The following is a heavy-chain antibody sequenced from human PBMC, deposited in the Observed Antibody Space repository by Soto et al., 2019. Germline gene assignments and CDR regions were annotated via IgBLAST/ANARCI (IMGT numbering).Heavy chain of an antibody. V-gene: IGHV3-11*01. J-gene: IGHJ3*02. CDR1: GFTFSDYY. Sequence: GGSLRLSCAASGFTFSDYYMSWIRQAPGKGLEWVSYISSSGSTIYYADSVKGRFTISRDNAKNSLYLQMNSLRAEDTAVDYCARGEYYDILTAAFDIWGQGTMLTVSS. CDR2: ISSSGSTI. CDR3: ARGEYYDILTAAFDI. D-gene: IGHD3-9*01.